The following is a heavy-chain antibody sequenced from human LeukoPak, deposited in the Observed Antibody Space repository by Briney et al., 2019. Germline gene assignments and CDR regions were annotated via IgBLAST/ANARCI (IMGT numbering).Heavy chain of an antibody. V-gene: IGHV3-48*03. CDR2: ISSSGSTI. CDR3: ARDRWYYGSGKFVDY. CDR1: GFTFSSYE. Sequence: PGGSLRLSCAASGFTFSSYEMNWVRQAPGKGLDWVSYISSSGSTIYYADSVKGRFTISRDNAKNSLYLQMNSLRAEDTAAYYCARDRWYYGSGKFVDYWGQGTLVTVSS. J-gene: IGHJ4*02. D-gene: IGHD3-10*01.